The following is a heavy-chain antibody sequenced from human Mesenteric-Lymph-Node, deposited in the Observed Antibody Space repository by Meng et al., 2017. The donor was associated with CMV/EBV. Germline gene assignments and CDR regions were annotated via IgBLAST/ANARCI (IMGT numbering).Heavy chain of an antibody. CDR3: TTGAEYSSSWGFDY. J-gene: IGHJ4*02. CDR1: FTFSNSD. CDR2: IKSKTDGGTT. Sequence: FTFSNSDMNWVRQAPGKGLEWVGRIKSKTDGGTTDYAAPVKGRFTISRDDSKNTLYLQMNSLKTEDTAVYYCTTGAEYSSSWGFDYWGQGTLVTVSS. V-gene: IGHV3-15*01. D-gene: IGHD6-6*01.